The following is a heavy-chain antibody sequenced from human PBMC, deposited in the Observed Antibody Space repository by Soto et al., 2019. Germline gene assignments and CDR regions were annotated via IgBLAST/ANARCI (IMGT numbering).Heavy chain of an antibody. CDR3: ATGKLDSSLYYGMDV. J-gene: IGHJ6*02. V-gene: IGHV1-24*01. CDR2: FDPEDGET. CDR1: GYTLTELS. Sequence: GSVKVSCKVSGYTLTELSMHWVRQAPVKGLEWMGGFDPEDGETIYAQKFQGRVTMTEDTSTDTAYMELSSLRSGDTAVYYCATGKLDSSLYYGMDVWGQGTTVTVSS. D-gene: IGHD6-13*01.